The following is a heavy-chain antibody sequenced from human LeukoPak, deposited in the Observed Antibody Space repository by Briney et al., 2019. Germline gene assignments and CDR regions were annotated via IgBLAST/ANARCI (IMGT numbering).Heavy chain of an antibody. CDR3: ARGYDYGDYVGDFDY. CDR2: ISAYTGNT. J-gene: IGHJ4*02. CDR1: GYTFTNYG. V-gene: IGHV1-18*01. Sequence: ASVKVSCKASGYTFTNYGVSWVRQDPGQGLEWMGWISAYTGNTNYAQKLQGRVTMTTDTSTSTAYMDLRGLRSDDTAVYYCARGYDYGDYVGDFDYWGQGTLVTVSS. D-gene: IGHD4-17*01.